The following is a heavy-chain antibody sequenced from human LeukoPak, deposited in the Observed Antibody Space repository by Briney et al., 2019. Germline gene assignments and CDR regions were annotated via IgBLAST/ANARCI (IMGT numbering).Heavy chain of an antibody. D-gene: IGHD6-13*01. Sequence: ASVKVSCKASGYTFTSYYMHWVRQAPGQGLEWMGIINPSGGSTSYAQKFQGRVTMTRDMSTSTVYMELSSLRSEDTAVYYCARDLVAAAGTRIPPRHNWFDPWGQGTLVTVSS. CDR1: GYTFTSYY. CDR3: ARDLVAAAGTRIPPRHNWFDP. J-gene: IGHJ5*02. V-gene: IGHV1-46*01. CDR2: INPSGGST.